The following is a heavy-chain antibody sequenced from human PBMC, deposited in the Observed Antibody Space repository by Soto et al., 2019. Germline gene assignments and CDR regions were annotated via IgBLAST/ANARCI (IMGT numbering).Heavy chain of an antibody. CDR1: GGSISGHY. CDR3: VRALPDGYYGLDV. V-gene: IGHV4-59*11. J-gene: IGHJ6*02. CDR2: VHYTGST. Sequence: QVQLQESGPGLVKPSETLSLTCTVSGGSISGHYWNWIRQPPGKGLEWIGYVHYTGSTKCNPSLKSRATVSVDTSKNQFSLRVNSVTAADTAVYYFVRALPDGYYGLDVWGQGTTVIVSS.